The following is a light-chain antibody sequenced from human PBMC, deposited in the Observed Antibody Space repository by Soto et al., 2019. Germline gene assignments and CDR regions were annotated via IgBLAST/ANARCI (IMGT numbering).Light chain of an antibody. J-gene: IGKJ1*01. CDR1: QSLSSSF. Sequence: EIVLTQSPGTLSLSPGQRATLSCRVSQSLSSSFLAWYQQKPGQAPRLLIYGASSRAAGVPDRFSGSWSGTDFTLTISSLEPEDFAVYFCHQFATSRTFGQGTKVDMK. CDR2: GAS. CDR3: HQFATSRT. V-gene: IGKV3-20*01.